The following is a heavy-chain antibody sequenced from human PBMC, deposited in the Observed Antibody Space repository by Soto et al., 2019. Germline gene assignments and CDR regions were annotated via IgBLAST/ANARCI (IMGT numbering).Heavy chain of an antibody. CDR1: GGSISSYY. Sequence: SETLSLTCPVAGGSISSYYWSWIRQPPGKGLEWIGYIYYGGSTNYNPSLKSRVTISVDTSKNQFSLKLSSVTAADTAVYYCASTAHSSGWYSGGFDYWGQGTLVTVSS. J-gene: IGHJ4*02. D-gene: IGHD6-19*01. V-gene: IGHV4-59*01. CDR2: IYYGGST. CDR3: ASTAHSSGWYSGGFDY.